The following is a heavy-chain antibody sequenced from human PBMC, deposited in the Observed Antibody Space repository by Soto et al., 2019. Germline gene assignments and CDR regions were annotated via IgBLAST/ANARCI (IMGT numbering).Heavy chain of an antibody. D-gene: IGHD2-15*01. CDR3: ARDCSGGSCYLTAPRLDAFDI. V-gene: IGHV1-69*04. J-gene: IGHJ3*02. Sequence: GASVKVSCNASGGTFSSYTISWVRQAPGQGLEWMGRIIPILGIANYAQKFQGRVTITADKSTSTAYMELSSLRSEDTAVYYCARDCSGGSCYLTAPRLDAFDIWGQGTMVTVSS. CDR2: IIPILGIA. CDR1: GGTFSSYT.